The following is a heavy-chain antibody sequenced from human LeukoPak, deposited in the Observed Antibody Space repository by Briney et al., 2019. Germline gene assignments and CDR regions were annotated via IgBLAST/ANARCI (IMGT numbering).Heavy chain of an antibody. V-gene: IGHV3-53*01. CDR1: GFTVSGNY. Sequence: QTGGSLRLSCAASGFTVSGNYMSWVRQAPGTGLEWVSIIYPGDNTYYADSVKGRFTISRDTSQNTLYLQMNSLRVEDTAVYYCAKTLVETPMYDAFDIWGLGTKVTVSS. D-gene: IGHD5-18*01. J-gene: IGHJ3*02. CDR2: IYPGDNT. CDR3: AKTLVETPMYDAFDI.